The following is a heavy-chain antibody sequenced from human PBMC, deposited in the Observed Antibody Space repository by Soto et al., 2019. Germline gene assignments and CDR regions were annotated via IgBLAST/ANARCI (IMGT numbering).Heavy chain of an antibody. CDR3: ARTTTVTSHYYYYGMDV. CDR1: GFSLSNARMG. CDR2: IFSNDEK. V-gene: IGHV2-26*01. J-gene: IGHJ6*02. D-gene: IGHD4-17*01. Sequence: GSGPTLVNPTAPLTLTCTVSGFSLSNARMGVSWIRQPPGKALEWLAHIFSNDEKSYSTSLKSRLTISKDTSKSQVVLTMTNMDPVDTATYYCARTTTVTSHYYYYGMDVWGQGTTVTVS.